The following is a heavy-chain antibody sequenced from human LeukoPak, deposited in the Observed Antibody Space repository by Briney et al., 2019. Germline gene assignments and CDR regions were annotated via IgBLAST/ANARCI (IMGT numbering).Heavy chain of an antibody. CDR3: ARGGYDILTGYYSPHDAFDI. D-gene: IGHD3-9*01. V-gene: IGHV3-66*01. CDR1: GFNLSSNY. Sequence: QAGGSLRLSCSSSGFNLSSNYMGSVRQAQGKGVEWVPVIYSVGSTYYADPAKGRVTISRDKSKNPLYLQMNSLSGDDTAVYYCARGGYDILTGYYSPHDAFDIWGQGTMVTVS. CDR2: IYSVGST. J-gene: IGHJ3*02.